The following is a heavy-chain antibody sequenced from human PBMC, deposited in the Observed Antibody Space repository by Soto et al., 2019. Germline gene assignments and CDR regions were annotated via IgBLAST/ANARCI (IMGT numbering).Heavy chain of an antibody. Sequence: QVQLVQSGVEVKKPGSSVKVSCKASGGTFSSFAISWVRQAPGQGLEWMGGIIPIFGTTNYAQKFQGRVTITADESTSTAYMEVTTLRSEDTAVYYCARDRDHTYDYWGQGTLVTVSS. CDR2: IIPIFGTT. CDR3: ARDRDHTYDY. V-gene: IGHV1-69*01. CDR1: GGTFSSFA. J-gene: IGHJ4*02.